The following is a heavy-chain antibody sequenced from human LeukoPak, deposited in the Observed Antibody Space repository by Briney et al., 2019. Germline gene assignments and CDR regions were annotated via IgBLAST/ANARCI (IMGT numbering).Heavy chain of an antibody. D-gene: IGHD3-10*01. V-gene: IGHV3-7*05. Sequence: GGSLRLSCAASGFAFSSYWMSWVRQAPGKRLEWVANIRPDGSEKDYVDSVKGRFTISRDNAKNSLYLQMNSLRAEDTALYYCARIGGWFGNDYWGQGTLVTVSS. J-gene: IGHJ4*02. CDR3: ARIGGWFGNDY. CDR1: GFAFSSYW. CDR2: IRPDGSEK.